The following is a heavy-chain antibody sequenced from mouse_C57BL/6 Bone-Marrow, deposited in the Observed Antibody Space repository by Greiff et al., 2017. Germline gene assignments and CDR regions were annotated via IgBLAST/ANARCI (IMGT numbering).Heavy chain of an antibody. CDR2: IYPRSGNT. J-gene: IGHJ1*03. CDR3: AFYGSSYDWYFDV. D-gene: IGHD1-1*01. V-gene: IGHV1-81*01. Sequence: QVQLQQSGAELARPGASVKLSCKASGYTFTSYGISWVKQRPGQGLEWIGEIYPRSGNTYYNEKFKGKATLTADKSSSTAYMELRSLTSEDSAVYFCAFYGSSYDWYFDVWGTGTTVTVSS. CDR1: GYTFTSYG.